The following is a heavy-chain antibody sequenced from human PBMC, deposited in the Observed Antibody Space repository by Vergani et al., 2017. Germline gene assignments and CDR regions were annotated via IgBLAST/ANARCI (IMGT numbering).Heavy chain of an antibody. V-gene: IGHV4-61*02. Sequence: QVQLQESGPGLVKPSQTLSLTCTVSGASINNDFYYWHWIRQPAGKGLEWIGRIYVSGITDYNSSLQSRVSMSVDTSKNQFSLTLTSVTAADTAVYFCARHSTVEWLVKLGRIDPWGQGILVTVSS. J-gene: IGHJ5*02. CDR3: ARHSTVEWLVKLGRIDP. D-gene: IGHD6-19*01. CDR1: GASINNDFYY. CDR2: IYVSGIT.